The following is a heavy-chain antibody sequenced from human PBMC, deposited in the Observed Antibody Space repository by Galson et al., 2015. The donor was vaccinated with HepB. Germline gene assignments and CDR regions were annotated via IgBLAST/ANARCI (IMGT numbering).Heavy chain of an antibody. Sequence: ETLSLTCTVSGDSISSNRYYWGWIRQPPGKGLEWIANIYYRGSTYYKPSLKSRVIISVDTSKNRFSLNLSSVTAADTAIYFCARQPLGTYYFDYWGQGTLVTVSS. V-gene: IGHV4-39*01. CDR3: ARQPLGTYYFDY. D-gene: IGHD1-1*01. CDR1: GDSISSNRYY. CDR2: IYYRGST. J-gene: IGHJ4*02.